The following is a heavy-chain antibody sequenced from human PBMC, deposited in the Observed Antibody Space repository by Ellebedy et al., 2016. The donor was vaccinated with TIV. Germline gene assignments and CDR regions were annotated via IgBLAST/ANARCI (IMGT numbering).Heavy chain of an antibody. Sequence: SGPTLVKPTETLTLICTVSGFSLNDATVGVSWIRQSPGKALECLANIFSNREKSYDTSLKSRLTISKDTSKSQVVLKMTDMDPADTATYYCARAHASAWSTIYYYDYWGQGTRVTVSS. CDR2: IFSNREK. J-gene: IGHJ4*02. CDR3: ARAHASAWSTIYYYDY. V-gene: IGHV2-26*01. CDR1: GFSLNDATVG. D-gene: IGHD1-1*01.